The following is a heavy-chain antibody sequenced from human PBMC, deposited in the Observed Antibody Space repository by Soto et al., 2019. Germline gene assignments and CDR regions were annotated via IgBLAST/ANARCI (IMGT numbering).Heavy chain of an antibody. V-gene: IGHV4-31*03. J-gene: IGHJ4*02. D-gene: IGHD3-22*01. CDR3: ARLDSSGYYYGYYFDY. Sequence: PSEIMSLTSTLSAGSTSSGGYYCSRLRQHPGKGLEWIGYIYYSGSTYYNPSLKSRVTISVDTSKNQYSLKLRSVTAADTAVYYCARLDSSGYYYGYYFDYWGQGTLVTVSS. CDR2: IYYSGST. CDR1: AGSTSSGGYY.